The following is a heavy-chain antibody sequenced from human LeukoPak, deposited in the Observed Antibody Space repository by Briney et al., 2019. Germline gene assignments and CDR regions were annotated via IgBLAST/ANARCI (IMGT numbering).Heavy chain of an antibody. D-gene: IGHD3-3*01. CDR2: IYHSGST. CDR1: GYSISSGYL. V-gene: IGHV4-38-2*02. Sequence: SETLSLTCTVSGYSISSGYLWGWIRQPPGKGLEWIGSIYHSGSTYYNPSLKSRVTISVDTSKNQFSLKLSSVTAADTAVYYCARGITIFGVVVPPYFDYWGQGTLVTVSS. CDR3: ARGITIFGVVVPPYFDY. J-gene: IGHJ4*02.